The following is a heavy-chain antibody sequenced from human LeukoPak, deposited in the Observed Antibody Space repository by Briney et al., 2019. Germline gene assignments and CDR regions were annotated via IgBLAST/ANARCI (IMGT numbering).Heavy chain of an antibody. Sequence: GGSLRLSCAASGFTFSDYYMSWIRQAPGKGLEWVSYISSSGSNIYYADSVKGRFTISRDNAKNSLYLQMNSLRAEDTAVYYWARDPSGLVPLLYFDYWGQGTLVTVSS. J-gene: IGHJ4*02. CDR2: ISSSGSNI. CDR3: ARDPSGLVPLLYFDY. CDR1: GFTFSDYY. V-gene: IGHV3-11*01. D-gene: IGHD3-10*01.